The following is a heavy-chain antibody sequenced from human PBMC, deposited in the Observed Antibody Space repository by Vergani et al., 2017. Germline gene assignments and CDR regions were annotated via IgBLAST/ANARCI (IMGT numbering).Heavy chain of an antibody. J-gene: IGHJ4*02. D-gene: IGHD2-2*01. CDR1: GYSINSGYY. CDR2: IYHSGNT. V-gene: IGHV4-38-2*02. CDR3: ARHSRAHWVSTSCYWPLPLRY. Sequence: QVQLQESGPGLVKPSETLSLTCTVSGYSINSGYYWGWIRQPPGKVLEWIATIYHSGNTYYNPSLKSRVTISVDTSRNHFSLNLTSVTAADTAMYYCARHSRAHWVSTSCYWPLPLRYWGQGALVTVSS.